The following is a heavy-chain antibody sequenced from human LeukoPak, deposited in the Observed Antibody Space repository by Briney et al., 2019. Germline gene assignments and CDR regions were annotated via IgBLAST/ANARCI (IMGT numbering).Heavy chain of an antibody. V-gene: IGHV1-46*01. J-gene: IGHJ4*02. CDR1: GYTFTNYY. D-gene: IGHD4-17*01. Sequence: ASVKVSCKASGYTFTNYYIHWVRQAPGQGLEWIGIINPGGGSPSYAQKFQGRVTMTRDTSTSTVYMELSSLRSEDTAVYYCVRDSGDSTLVSFDYWGQGTLVSVPS. CDR3: VRDSGDSTLVSFDY. CDR2: INPGGGSP.